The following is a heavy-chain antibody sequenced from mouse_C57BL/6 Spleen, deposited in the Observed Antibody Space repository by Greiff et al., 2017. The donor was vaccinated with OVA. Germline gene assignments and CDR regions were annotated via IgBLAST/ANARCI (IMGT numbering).Heavy chain of an antibody. CDR1: GFTFSSYA. CDR3: AGGEGYWYFDV. V-gene: IGHV5-4*01. CDR2: ISDGGSYT. J-gene: IGHJ1*03. Sequence: EVQVVESGGGLVKPGGSLKLSCAASGFTFSSYAMSWVRQTPEKRLEWVATISDGGSYTYYPDNVKGRFTISRDNAKNNLYLQMSHLKSEDAAMYYCAGGEGYWYFDVWGTGTTVTVSS.